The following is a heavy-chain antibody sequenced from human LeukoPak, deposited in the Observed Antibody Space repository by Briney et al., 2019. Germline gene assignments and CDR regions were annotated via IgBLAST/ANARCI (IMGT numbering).Heavy chain of an antibody. D-gene: IGHD5-18*01. CDR1: GFTFDNYN. Sequence: PGGSLRLSCAAPGFTFDNYNMHWVRQAPGKGLEGVSLIIRDGGSTYYADSVKGRFTTSRDNSKTSLYLQMNSLRTEDTALYYCAKDAGYSNGNSFDYWGQGTLVTVSS. CDR2: IIRDGGST. CDR3: AKDAGYSNGNSFDY. V-gene: IGHV3-43*01. J-gene: IGHJ4*02.